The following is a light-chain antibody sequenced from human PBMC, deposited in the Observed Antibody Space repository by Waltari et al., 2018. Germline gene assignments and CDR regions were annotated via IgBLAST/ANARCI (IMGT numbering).Light chain of an antibody. Sequence: DIQLTQSPSFLSASVGDRVTFTCRASRDIRSSLAWYQPKSGKAPKLLIFAASTLQSGVPSRFSGSGSGTEFTLTISNLQPEDVATYYCQQPPGTFGGGTKVEIK. CDR2: AAS. CDR3: QQPPGT. CDR1: RDIRSS. V-gene: IGKV1-9*01. J-gene: IGKJ4*01.